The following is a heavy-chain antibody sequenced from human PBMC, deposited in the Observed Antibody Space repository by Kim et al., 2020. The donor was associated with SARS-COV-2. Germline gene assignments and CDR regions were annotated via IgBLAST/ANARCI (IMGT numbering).Heavy chain of an antibody. V-gene: IGHV3-23*01. Sequence: YVESVKGRVTSSSDNSKNDLYLQRNSLRAEDTAVYYCAKSREDDYGPLDYWGQGTLVTVSS. CDR3: AKSREDDYGPLDY. J-gene: IGHJ4*02. D-gene: IGHD3-10*01.